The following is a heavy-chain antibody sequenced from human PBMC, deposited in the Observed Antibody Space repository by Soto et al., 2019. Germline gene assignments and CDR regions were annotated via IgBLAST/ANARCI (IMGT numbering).Heavy chain of an antibody. V-gene: IGHV3-30*18. J-gene: IGHJ6*02. CDR2: ISDDGGNK. Sequence: QVQLVESGGGVVQPGRSLRLSCAASGFTFSSYGMHWVRQAPGKGLEWVALISDDGGNKYYADSVKGRFTISRDNSKNTLYLQMNSLRVEDTAVYYCAKVLSAFCSSASCHTRGSMDVWGQGTTVTVSS. CDR1: GFTFSSYG. CDR3: AKVLSAFCSSASCHTRGSMDV. D-gene: IGHD2-2*02.